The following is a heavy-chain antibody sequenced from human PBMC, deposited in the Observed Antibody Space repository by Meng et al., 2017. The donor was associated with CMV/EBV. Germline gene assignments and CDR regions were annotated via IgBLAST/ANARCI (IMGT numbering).Heavy chain of an antibody. V-gene: IGHV1-18*01. J-gene: IGHJ4*02. CDR1: GYTFNTFG. CDR3: ARDASFYYDSTGYHSAY. D-gene: IGHD3-22*01. CDR2: ISGYNGVT. Sequence: VQLVQSGPEVKKPGASVKVSCKASGYTFNTFGISWVRQAPGQGLEWMGWISGYNGVTNYAPKMQGKVTMTTDPSTSTAYLELRSLRSDDTAVYFCARDASFYYDSTGYHSAYWGQGTLVPSPQ.